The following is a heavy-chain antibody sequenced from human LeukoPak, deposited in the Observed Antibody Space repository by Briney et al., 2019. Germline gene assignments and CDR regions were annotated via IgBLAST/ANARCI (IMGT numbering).Heavy chain of an antibody. V-gene: IGHV1-69*04. D-gene: IGHD6-13*01. CDR2: IIPILGIA. J-gene: IGHJ4*02. Sequence: SVKVSCKASGGTFSSCAISWVRQAPGQGLEWMGRIIPILGIANYAQKFQGRVTITADKSTSTAYMELSSLRSEDTAVYYCARGGSSSWYSYYFDYWGQGTLVTVSS. CDR3: ARGGSSSWYSYYFDY. CDR1: GGTFSSCA.